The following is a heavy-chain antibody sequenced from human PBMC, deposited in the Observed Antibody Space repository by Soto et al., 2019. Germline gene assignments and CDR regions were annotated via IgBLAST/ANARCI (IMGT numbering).Heavy chain of an antibody. J-gene: IGHJ5*02. Sequence: PGGSLRLSCAASGFPFSDHAMHWVRQTPGKGLEWVSAITGRGDSTYYADSVKGRFTISRDNSKSTLYLQMMSLRAEDTAVYYCAKDLYVQPPSGWFDPWGQGTVVTRLL. CDR2: ITGRGDST. CDR1: GFPFSDHA. D-gene: IGHD1-26*01. V-gene: IGHV3-23*01. CDR3: AKDLYVQPPSGWFDP.